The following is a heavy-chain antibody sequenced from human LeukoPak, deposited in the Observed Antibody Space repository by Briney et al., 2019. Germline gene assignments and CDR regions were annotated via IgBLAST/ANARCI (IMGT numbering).Heavy chain of an antibody. D-gene: IGHD5-12*01. V-gene: IGHV4-4*02. Sequence: SGTLSLTCAVSGGSISSSNWWSWVRQPPGKGLEWIGEIYHSGSTNYNPSLKSRVTISVDKSKNQFSLKLSSVTAADTAVYYCARSRPEWLLRMVNYYYYMDVWGKGTTVTVSS. CDR2: IYHSGST. CDR3: ARSRPEWLLRMVNYYYYMDV. J-gene: IGHJ6*03. CDR1: GGSISSSNW.